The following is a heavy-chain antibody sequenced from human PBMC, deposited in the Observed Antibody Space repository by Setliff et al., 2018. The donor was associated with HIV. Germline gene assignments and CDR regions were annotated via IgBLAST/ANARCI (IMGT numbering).Heavy chain of an antibody. Sequence: LSLSCAASGFIFSSYGFHWARQAPGKGLEWVAVISFDGSHKYYADSLKGRFTISRDNSINTIYLQMNSLRTEDTAVYYCAKSRTIYGEVIIQWAYMDVWGQGTTVTVSS. CDR3: AKSRTIYGEVIIQWAYMDV. J-gene: IGHJ6*02. D-gene: IGHD3-3*01. CDR1: GFIFSSYG. CDR2: ISFDGSHK. V-gene: IGHV3-30*18.